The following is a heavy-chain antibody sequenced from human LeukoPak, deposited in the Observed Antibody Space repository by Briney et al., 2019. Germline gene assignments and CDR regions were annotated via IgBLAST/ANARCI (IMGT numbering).Heavy chain of an antibody. CDR3: AKDPDYGDYIGWFDP. CDR2: ISGSGGST. J-gene: IGHJ5*02. CDR1: GFTFSDYY. Sequence: GGSLRLSCAVSGFTFSDYYMSWVRQAPGKGLEWVSAISGSGGSTYYADSVKGRFTISRDNSKNTLYLQMNSLRAEDTAVYYCAKDPDYGDYIGWFDPWGQGTLVTVSS. V-gene: IGHV3-23*01. D-gene: IGHD4-17*01.